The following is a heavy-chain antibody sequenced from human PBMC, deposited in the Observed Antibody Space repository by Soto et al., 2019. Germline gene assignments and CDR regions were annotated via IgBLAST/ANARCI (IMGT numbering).Heavy chain of an antibody. D-gene: IGHD3-3*01. CDR3: AKWVSVLRFLEWLSYYYMDV. CDR1: GGTFSSYT. J-gene: IGHJ6*03. CDR2: IIPILGIA. V-gene: IGHV1-69*02. Sequence: SVKVSCKASGGTFSSYTISWVRQAPGQGLEWMGRIIPILGIANYAQKLQGRVTITADKSTSTAYMELSSLRSEDTAVYYCAKWVSVLRFLEWLSYYYMDVWGKGTTVTVSS.